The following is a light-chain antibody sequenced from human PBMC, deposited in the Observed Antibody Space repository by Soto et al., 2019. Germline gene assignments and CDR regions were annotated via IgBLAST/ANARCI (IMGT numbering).Light chain of an antibody. V-gene: IGKV3-20*01. CDR1: ESVKSRV. J-gene: IGKJ4*01. CDR2: GAS. Sequence: EIVLTQSPGTLSLSPGERATLSCRASESVKSRVLAWYQQKPGQAPRLLIYGASSRATGIPDRFSGSGAGTDFSRAISRLEPEDFAVYDCQQYGRSPLTFGGGTKVEIK. CDR3: QQYGRSPLT.